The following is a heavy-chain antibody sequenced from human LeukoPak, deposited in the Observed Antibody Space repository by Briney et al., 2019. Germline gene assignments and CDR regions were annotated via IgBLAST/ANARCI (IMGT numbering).Heavy chain of an antibody. CDR2: IRYDGSNN. Sequence: PGGSLRLSCAASGFTFSSYGMHWVRQAPGKGLEWVAFIRYDGSNNYYADSAKGRFTISRDNSKNTLYLQMNSLRAEDTAVYYCAKIDDTYYFDYWGQGTLVTVSS. D-gene: IGHD1-1*01. CDR3: AKIDDTYYFDY. J-gene: IGHJ4*02. CDR1: GFTFSSYG. V-gene: IGHV3-30*02.